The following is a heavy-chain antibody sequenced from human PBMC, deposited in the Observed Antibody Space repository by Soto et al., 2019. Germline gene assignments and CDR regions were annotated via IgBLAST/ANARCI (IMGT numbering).Heavy chain of an antibody. CDR2: IYYSGST. V-gene: IGHV4-39*02. CDR3: ARERPDGSRLDP. CDR1: GGSVSSGIYY. Sequence: ASETLSLTCTVSGGSVSSGIYYWSWIRQPPGKGLEWIGSIYYSGSTNYNPSLKSRVTISVDTSKNQFSLTLTSVTAADTAVYYCARERPDGSRLDPWGQGTLVTVSS. J-gene: IGHJ5*02. D-gene: IGHD6-13*01.